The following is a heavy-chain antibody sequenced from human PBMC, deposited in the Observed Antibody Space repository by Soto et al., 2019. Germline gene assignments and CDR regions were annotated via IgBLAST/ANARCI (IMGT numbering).Heavy chain of an antibody. Sequence: SQTLSLTCAISGDSVSSNSAAWHWIRQSPSRGLEWLGRTYYRSKWYNDYAVSVKSRITINPDTSKNQFSLQLNSVTPEDTAVYYCARSEGVVVAAKRLNWFDPWGQGTLVTVSS. D-gene: IGHD2-15*01. CDR1: GDSVSSNSAA. CDR3: ARSEGVVVAAKRLNWFDP. V-gene: IGHV6-1*01. CDR2: TYYRSKWYN. J-gene: IGHJ5*02.